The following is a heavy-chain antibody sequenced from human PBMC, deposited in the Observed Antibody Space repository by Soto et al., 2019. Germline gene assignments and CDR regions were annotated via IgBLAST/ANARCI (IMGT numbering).Heavy chain of an antibody. J-gene: IGHJ5*02. Sequence: SETLSLTCAVYGGSFSGYYWSWIRQPPGKGLEWIGEINHSGSTNYNPSLESRVTISVDTSKNQFSLKLSSVTAADTAVYYCASHRVVVVAAGFDPWGQGTLVTVSS. CDR3: ASHRVVVVAAGFDP. CDR2: INHSGST. V-gene: IGHV4-34*01. D-gene: IGHD2-15*01. CDR1: GGSFSGYY.